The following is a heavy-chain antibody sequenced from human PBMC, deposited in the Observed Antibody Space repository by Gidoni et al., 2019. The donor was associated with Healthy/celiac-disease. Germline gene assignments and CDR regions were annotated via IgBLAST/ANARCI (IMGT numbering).Heavy chain of an antibody. J-gene: IGHJ4*02. CDR2: ISYDGSNK. D-gene: IGHD6-6*01. V-gene: IGHV3-30-3*01. CDR1: GFTFSSYA. CDR3: ARGSIEYSSSFHLDY. Sequence: QVQLVESGGGVVQPGRSLRLSCAASGFTFSSYAMHWVRQAPGKGLEWVAVISYDGSNKYYADSVKGRFTISRDNSKNTLYLQMNSLRAEDTAVYYCARGSIEYSSSFHLDYWGQGTLVTVSS.